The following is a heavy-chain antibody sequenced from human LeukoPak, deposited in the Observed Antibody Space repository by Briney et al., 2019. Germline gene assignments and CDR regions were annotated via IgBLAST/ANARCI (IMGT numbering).Heavy chain of an antibody. CDR3: VRLRRNNDRSGYYYYYDY. CDR1: GYTFSDFS. D-gene: IGHD3-22*01. Sequence: GGSLTLSCAASGYTFSDFSFNWVRQAPGKGLEWVSSISVRSNYRYYADSVRGLFTISRDDARDSLFLQMNSLRAEDTAVYFCVRLRRNNDRSGYYYYYDYWGQGTLVTVSS. V-gene: IGHV3-21*01. CDR2: ISVRSNYR. J-gene: IGHJ4*02.